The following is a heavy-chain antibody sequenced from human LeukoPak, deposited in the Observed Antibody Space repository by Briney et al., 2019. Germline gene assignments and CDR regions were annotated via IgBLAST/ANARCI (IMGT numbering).Heavy chain of an antibody. CDR3: ARGNYFEY. CDR2: ISAYNGNT. V-gene: IGHV1-18*01. D-gene: IGHD3-10*01. Sequence: ASVNVSCKASGYTFTTYGISWVRQAPGQGLEWMGWISAYNGNTNYALKLQDRVTMTADTSTSTAYMELRSLRSDDTAVYYCARGNYFEYWGQGTLVTVSS. CDR1: GYTFTTYG. J-gene: IGHJ4*02.